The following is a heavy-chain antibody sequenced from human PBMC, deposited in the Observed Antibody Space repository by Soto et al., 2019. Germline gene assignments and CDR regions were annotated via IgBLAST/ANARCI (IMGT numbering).Heavy chain of an antibody. CDR3: ARDLRGRFLEWLSHYYYYGMGV. V-gene: IGHV1-18*04. D-gene: IGHD3-3*01. CDR1: GYTFTSSG. Sequence: ASVKVSCKASGYTFTSSGISWVRQAPGQGLEWMGWISAYNGNTNDAQKLQGRVTMTTDTSTSTAYMELRSLRSDDTAVYYCARDLRGRFLEWLSHYYYYGMGVWGQGTTVTVSS. CDR2: ISAYNGNT. J-gene: IGHJ6*02.